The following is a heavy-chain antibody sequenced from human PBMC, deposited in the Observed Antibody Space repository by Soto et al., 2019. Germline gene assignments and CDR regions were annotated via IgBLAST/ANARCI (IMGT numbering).Heavy chain of an antibody. CDR3: ARGRKGIAAAGRGYYFDY. V-gene: IGHV4-34*01. CDR1: GGSFSGYY. J-gene: IGHJ4*02. D-gene: IGHD6-13*01. Sequence: PSETLSLTCAVYGGSFSGYYWSWIRQPPGKGLEWIGEINHSGSTNCNPSLKSRVTISVDTSKNQFSLKLSSVTAADTAVYYCARGRKGIAAAGRGYYFDYWGQGTLVTVSS. CDR2: INHSGST.